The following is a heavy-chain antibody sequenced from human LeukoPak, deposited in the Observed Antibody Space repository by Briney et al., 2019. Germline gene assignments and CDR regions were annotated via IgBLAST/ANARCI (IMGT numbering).Heavy chain of an antibody. CDR1: GASISSYY. J-gene: IGHJ3*02. Sequence: SETLSLTCSVSGASISSYYWSWIRQPPGKGLEWIGYISTIGSTSYNPSLKSRVTISRDMSRNQLSLRLSSVTAADTAVYYCARIHYLGIDAFDIWGQGTRVTVSS. CDR3: ARIHYLGIDAFDI. CDR2: ISTIGST. D-gene: IGHD3-10*01. V-gene: IGHV4-4*08.